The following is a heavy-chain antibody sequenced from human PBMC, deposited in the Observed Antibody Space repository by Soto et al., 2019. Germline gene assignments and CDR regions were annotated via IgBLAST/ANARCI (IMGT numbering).Heavy chain of an antibody. D-gene: IGHD5-12*01. CDR1: GFTFSSYE. V-gene: IGHV3-48*03. Sequence: GGSLRLSCAASGFTFSSYEMNWVRQAPGKGLEWVSYISSSGSTIYYADSVKGRFTISRDNAKNSLYLQMNSLRAEDKAVYYCARDAGDGYNQRAFDIWGQGTMVTVSS. CDR2: ISSSGSTI. J-gene: IGHJ3*02. CDR3: ARDAGDGYNQRAFDI.